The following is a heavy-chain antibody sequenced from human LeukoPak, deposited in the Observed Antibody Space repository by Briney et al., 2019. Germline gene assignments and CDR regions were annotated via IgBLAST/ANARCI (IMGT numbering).Heavy chain of an antibody. CDR3: AKSNGYGLVDI. CDR1: GGFFSGYY. D-gene: IGHD3-10*01. J-gene: IGHJ3*02. CDR2: INHSGST. V-gene: IGHV4-34*01. Sequence: PSETLSLTCAVYGGFFSGYYWSWIRQPPGKGLEWIGEINHSGSTNYNPSLKSRVTISLDTSRNQFSLKLNSVTAADTAVYYCAKSNGYGLVDIWGQGTMVTVSS.